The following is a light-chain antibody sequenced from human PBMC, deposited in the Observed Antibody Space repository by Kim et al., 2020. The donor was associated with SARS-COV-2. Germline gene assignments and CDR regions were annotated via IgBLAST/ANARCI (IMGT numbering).Light chain of an antibody. V-gene: IGLV3-1*01. CDR2: QDS. J-gene: IGLJ2*01. Sequence: VSPGQTASITCTGDKLGDKYACWYKQKPGQSHVLVIYQDSKRPSGIPERFSGSNSGNTATLTISGTQAMDEADYYCQAWDSSTVVFGGGTQLTVL. CDR1: KLGDKY. CDR3: QAWDSSTVV.